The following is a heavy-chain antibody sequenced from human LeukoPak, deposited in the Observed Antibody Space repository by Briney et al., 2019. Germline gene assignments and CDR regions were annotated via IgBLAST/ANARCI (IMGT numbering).Heavy chain of an antibody. CDR1: GFTFSGSA. J-gene: IGHJ4*02. D-gene: IGHD3-22*01. Sequence: GGSLRLSCATSGFTFSGSAIHWVRQASGKGLEWVGRIRSKANSYATTDVASVRGRFSISRDDSKNTAYLQMNSLKTEDTAVYYCTRPSYDSSVSGVVYWGQGALVTVSS. CDR3: TRPSYDSSVSGVVY. CDR2: IRSKANSYAT. V-gene: IGHV3-73*01.